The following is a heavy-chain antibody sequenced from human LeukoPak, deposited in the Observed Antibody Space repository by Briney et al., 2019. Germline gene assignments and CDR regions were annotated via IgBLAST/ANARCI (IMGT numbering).Heavy chain of an antibody. V-gene: IGHV6-1*01. Sequence: SQTLSLTCAISGDSVSSNSAAWSWIRQSPSRGLEWLGRTFYRSKWDSDYEVSVRSRITITLDTSKNQFSLQLNSVTPEDTAVYYCAREHARGHSPYFDFWGQGTLVSVSS. CDR2: TFYRSKWDS. J-gene: IGHJ4*02. CDR3: AREHARGHSPYFDF. D-gene: IGHD2-2*01. CDR1: GDSVSSNSAA.